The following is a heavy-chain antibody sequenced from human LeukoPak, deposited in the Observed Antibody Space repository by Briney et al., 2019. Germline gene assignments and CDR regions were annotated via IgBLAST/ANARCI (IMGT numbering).Heavy chain of an antibody. CDR1: GYTFSNYG. CDR3: ARALQTGTTDY. D-gene: IGHD1-1*01. CDR2: IIPILGIA. Sequence: SVKVSCKASGYTFSNYGISWVRQAPGQGLEWMGRIIPILGIANYTQKFQGRVTITADKSTSTAYMELSSLRSEDTAVYYCARALQTGTTDYWGQGTLVTVSS. V-gene: IGHV1-69*04. J-gene: IGHJ4*02.